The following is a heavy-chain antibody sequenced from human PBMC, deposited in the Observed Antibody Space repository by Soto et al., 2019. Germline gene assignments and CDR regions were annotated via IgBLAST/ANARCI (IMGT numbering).Heavy chain of an antibody. V-gene: IGHV3-9*01. D-gene: IGHD5-12*01. CDR2: ISWNSGSI. Sequence: EVQLVESGGGLVQPGRSLRLSCAASGYTFDDYAMHWVRQAPGKGLEWVSGISWNSGSIGYADSVKGRFTISRDNARNALYLQMNSLSPEDTALYYCAKDVSGYADDAFHIWGQGTMVNVSS. CDR3: AKDVSGYADDAFHI. J-gene: IGHJ3*02. CDR1: GYTFDDYA.